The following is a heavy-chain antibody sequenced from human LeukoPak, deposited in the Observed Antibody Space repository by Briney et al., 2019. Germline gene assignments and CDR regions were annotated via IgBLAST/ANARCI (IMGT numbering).Heavy chain of an antibody. CDR2: INHSGST. V-gene: IGHV4-34*01. Sequence: PSETLSLTCAVYGGSFSGYYWSWIRQPAGKGLEWIGEINHSGSTNYNPSLKSRVTISVDKSKNQFSLKLSSVTAADTAVYYCARVGYSGYDSPNFDYWGQGTLVTVSS. CDR3: ARVGYSGYDSPNFDY. J-gene: IGHJ4*02. D-gene: IGHD5-12*01. CDR1: GGSFSGYY.